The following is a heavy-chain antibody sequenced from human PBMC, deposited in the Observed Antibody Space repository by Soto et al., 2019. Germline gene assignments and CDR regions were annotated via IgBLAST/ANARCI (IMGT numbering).Heavy chain of an antibody. CDR2: IYYSGST. D-gene: IGHD2-21*02. J-gene: IGHJ5*02. V-gene: IGHV4-59*01. Sequence: QVQLQESGPGLVKPSETLSLTCTVSGGSISSYYWSWIRQPPGKGLEWIGYIYYSGSTNYNPSLKIRVPISVDTSKNQFSLKLSSVTAADTAVYYCARDCGGDWYNWFDPWGQGTLVTVSS. CDR1: GGSISSYY. CDR3: ARDCGGDWYNWFDP.